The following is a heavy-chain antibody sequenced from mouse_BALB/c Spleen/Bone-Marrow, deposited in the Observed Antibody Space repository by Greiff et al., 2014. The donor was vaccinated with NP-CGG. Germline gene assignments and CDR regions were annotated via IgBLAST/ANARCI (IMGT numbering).Heavy chain of an antibody. CDR2: IWTGGGT. D-gene: IGHD2-13*01. V-gene: IGHV2-9-2*01. J-gene: IGHJ1*01. CDR3: VREGAYYGDYDWYFDV. CDR1: GFSFTSYD. Sequence: QVQLQQPGPGLVAPSQSLSITCTVSGFSFTSYDINWIRQPPGKGLEWLGVIWTGGGTNYNSAFMSRLSISKDSSKSQVFLKMNSLQTDDTAIYYCVREGAYYGDYDWYFDVWGAGTTVTVSS.